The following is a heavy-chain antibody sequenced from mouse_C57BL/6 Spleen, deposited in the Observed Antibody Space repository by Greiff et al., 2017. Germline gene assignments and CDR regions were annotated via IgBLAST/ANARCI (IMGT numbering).Heavy chain of an antibody. CDR2: IDPETGGT. V-gene: IGHV1-15*01. Sequence: ESGAELVRPGASVTLSCKASGYTFTDYEMHWVKQTPVHGLEWIGAIDPETGGTAYNQKFKGKAILTADKSSRTAYMELRSLTSEDSAVYYCTRRAGNYRYAMDYWGQGTSVTVSS. CDR1: GYTFTDYE. J-gene: IGHJ4*01. CDR3: TRRAGNYRYAMDY. D-gene: IGHD2-1*01.